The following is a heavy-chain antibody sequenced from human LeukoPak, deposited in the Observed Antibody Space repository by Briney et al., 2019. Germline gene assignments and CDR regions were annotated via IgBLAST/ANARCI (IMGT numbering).Heavy chain of an antibody. Sequence: SGGSLRLSCAASGFTFDDYTMHWVRQAPGKGLEWVSLISWDGITTYYADSVKGRFTISRDNSKNSLFLQMNSLRAEDTAVYYCAARSYPGFKWGQGTLVTVSS. CDR2: ISWDGITT. CDR1: GFTFDDYT. V-gene: IGHV3-43*01. CDR3: AARSYPGFK. J-gene: IGHJ4*02. D-gene: IGHD1-26*01.